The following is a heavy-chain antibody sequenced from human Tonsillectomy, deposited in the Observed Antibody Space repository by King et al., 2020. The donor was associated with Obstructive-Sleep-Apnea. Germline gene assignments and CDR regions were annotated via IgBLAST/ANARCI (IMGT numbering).Heavy chain of an antibody. D-gene: IGHD3-22*01. V-gene: IGHV3-30*04. Sequence: HVQLVESGGGVVQPGRSLRLSCAASGFTFSSYAMHWVRQAPGKGLEWVAVISYEGSNKYYADSVKGRFTISRDNSKNTLYLQMNSLRAGDTAVYYCARDYYDSSGHFDYWGQGTLVTVSS. CDR3: ARDYYDSSGHFDY. CDR2: ISYEGSNK. CDR1: GFTFSSYA. J-gene: IGHJ4*02.